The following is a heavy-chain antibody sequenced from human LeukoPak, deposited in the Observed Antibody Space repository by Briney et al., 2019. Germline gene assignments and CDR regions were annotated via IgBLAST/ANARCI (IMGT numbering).Heavy chain of an antibody. V-gene: IGHV3-23*01. D-gene: IGHD3-10*01. CDR1: GFTFSSYA. CDR3: AKYFASGSYYKLEH. Sequence: PGETLRLSCAASGFTFSSYAMSWVLQAPGKGLQSCSTISGSGAYTYYADSVKGRFTMSRDNSTNTLDLQMNSLRAEDTAVYYCAKYFASGSYYKLEHWGQGTLVTVSS. J-gene: IGHJ1*01. CDR2: ISGSGAYT.